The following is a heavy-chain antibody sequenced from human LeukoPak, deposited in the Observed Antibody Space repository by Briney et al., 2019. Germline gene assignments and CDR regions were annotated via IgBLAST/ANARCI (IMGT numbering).Heavy chain of an antibody. J-gene: IGHJ4*02. CDR1: GGSFSGYY. CDR3: AREGVWGSYRYTRDY. Sequence: SETLSLTCAVYGGSFSGYYWSWIRQPPGKGLEWIGEINHSGSTNYNPSLKSRVTISVDTSKNQFSLKLSSVTAADTAVYYGAREGVWGSYRYTRDYWGQGSLVTVSS. V-gene: IGHV4-34*01. D-gene: IGHD3-16*02. CDR2: INHSGST.